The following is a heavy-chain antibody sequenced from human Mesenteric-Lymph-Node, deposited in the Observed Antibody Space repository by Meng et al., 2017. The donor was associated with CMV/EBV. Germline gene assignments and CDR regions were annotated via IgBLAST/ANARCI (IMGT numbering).Heavy chain of an antibody. CDR3: ARGNSLFSGMDV. CDR2: IKQDGSEK. Sequence: GESLKISCAASGFTFSSYWMSWVRQAPGKGLEWVANIKQDGSEKYYVDSVKGRFTISRDNAKNSLYLQMNSLRAEDTAVYYCARGNSLFSGMDVWGQGTTVTVSS. D-gene: IGHD1-7*01. CDR1: GFTFSSYW. V-gene: IGHV3-7*01. J-gene: IGHJ6*02.